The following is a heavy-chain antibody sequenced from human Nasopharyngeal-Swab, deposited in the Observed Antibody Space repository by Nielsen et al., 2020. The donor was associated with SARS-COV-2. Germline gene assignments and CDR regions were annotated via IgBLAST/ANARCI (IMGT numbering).Heavy chain of an antibody. D-gene: IGHD3-22*01. CDR1: GGSSSSSRYY. J-gene: IGHJ5*02. V-gene: IGHV4-39*01. CDR3: AGQREGYYDSSDYLNWFDP. CDR2: IYYSGST. Sequence: SETLSLTCTVSGGSSSSSRYYWGWIRQPPGKGLEWIGSIYYSGSTYYNPSLKSRVTISVDASKNQFSLKLSSVTAADTAMYYCAGQREGYYDSSDYLNWFDPWGQGTLVTVSS.